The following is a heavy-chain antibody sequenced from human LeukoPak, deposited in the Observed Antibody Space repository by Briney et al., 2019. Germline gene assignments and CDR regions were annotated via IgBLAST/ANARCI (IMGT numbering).Heavy chain of an antibody. J-gene: IGHJ6*02. D-gene: IGHD4/OR15-4a*01. CDR3: AREDPQTKVPEGMDV. V-gene: IGHV4-59*01. CDR2: IYYSGTT. CDR1: GGSISHYY. Sequence: SETLSLTCTVSGGSISHYYWSWIRQPPGKGLEWIGYIYYSGTTNYNPSLKSRVTISVDTCKNQFSLKLNSVTAADTAVYYCAREDPQTKVPEGMDVWGQGTTVTVSS.